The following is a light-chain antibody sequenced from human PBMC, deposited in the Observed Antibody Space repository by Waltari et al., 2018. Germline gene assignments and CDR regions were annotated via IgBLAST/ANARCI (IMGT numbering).Light chain of an antibody. J-gene: IGLJ2*01. CDR3: ASWDDILSGVL. CDR1: TSNIGSNS. CDR2: RNN. V-gene: IGLV1-47*01. Sequence: QSVLTQPPPASGTPGQRVTISCSRRTSNIGSNSPYGYHQLPGTAPKLLLYRNNPRPSGVPDRFSGSKSGTSASLAISGLRSEDEADYYCASWDDILSGVLFGGGTKLSVL.